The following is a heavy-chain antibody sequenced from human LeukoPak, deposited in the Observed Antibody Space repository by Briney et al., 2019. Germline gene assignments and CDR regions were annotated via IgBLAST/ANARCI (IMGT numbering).Heavy chain of an antibody. Sequence: SETLPLTCAVYGGSFSGYYWSWIRQPPGKGLEWIGEINHSGSTNYNPSLKSRVTISVDTSKNQFSLKLSSVTAADTAVYYCARERATYYYDSSGYYPDYWGQGTLVTVSS. V-gene: IGHV4-34*01. CDR2: INHSGST. J-gene: IGHJ4*02. D-gene: IGHD3-22*01. CDR1: GGSFSGYY. CDR3: ARERATYYYDSSGYYPDY.